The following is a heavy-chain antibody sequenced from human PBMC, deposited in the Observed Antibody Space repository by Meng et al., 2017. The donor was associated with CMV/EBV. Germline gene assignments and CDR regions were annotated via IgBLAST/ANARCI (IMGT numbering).Heavy chain of an antibody. CDR3: SRDSLMIPFERIIVIPNWFDP. D-gene: IGHD3-16*02. V-gene: IGHV1-46*01. CDR1: YY. CDR2: ILPNGDNA. J-gene: IGHJ5*02. Sequence: YYMRWGRPARRQGHGWMGMILPNGDNANYAQNFPGRITIDTNASKSTNYLVLSTMRSGDTAVYSCSRDSLMIPFERIIVIPNWFDPWGQGTLVTVSS.